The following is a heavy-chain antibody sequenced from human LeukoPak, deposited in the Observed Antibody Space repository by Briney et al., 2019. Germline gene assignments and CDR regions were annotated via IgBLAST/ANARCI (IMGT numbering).Heavy chain of an antibody. CDR2: INTDGSIT. CDR3: AGVPPSVGEATSEYFQD. J-gene: IGHJ1*01. V-gene: IGHV3-74*01. D-gene: IGHD1-26*01. CDR1: GFTFSTYW. Sequence: PGGSQRLSCAASGFTFSTYWMHWVRQAPGKGLLWVSRINTDGSITNYADSVKGRFTISRDNAKNTLYLQMNSLRSEDTAVYYCAGVPPSVGEATSEYFQDWGQGTLVTVSS.